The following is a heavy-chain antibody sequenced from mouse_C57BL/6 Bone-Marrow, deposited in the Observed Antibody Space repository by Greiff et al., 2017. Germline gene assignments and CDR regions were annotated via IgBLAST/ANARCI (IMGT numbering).Heavy chain of an antibody. D-gene: IGHD1-2*01. Sequence: EVMLVESGGGLVQPKGSLKLSCAASGFSFNTYAMNWVRQAPGKGLEWVARIRSKSNNYATYYADSVKDRFTISRDDSESMLYLQMNNLKTEDTAMYYCVRPYGIGAMDYWGQGTSVTVSS. J-gene: IGHJ4*01. CDR1: GFSFNTYA. V-gene: IGHV10-1*01. CDR3: VRPYGIGAMDY. CDR2: IRSKSNNYAT.